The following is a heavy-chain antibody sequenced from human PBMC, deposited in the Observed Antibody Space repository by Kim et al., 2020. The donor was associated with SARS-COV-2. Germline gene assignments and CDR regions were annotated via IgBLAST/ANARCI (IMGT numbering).Heavy chain of an antibody. D-gene: IGHD6-13*01. CDR2: INHSGST. Sequence: SETLSLTCAVYGGSFSGYYWSWIRQPPGKGLEWIGEINHSGSTNYNPSLKSRVTISVDTSKNQFSLKLSSVTAADTAVYYCARGHSSSWYPTFDYWGQGTLVTVSS. CDR1: GGSFSGYY. J-gene: IGHJ4*02. V-gene: IGHV4-34*01. CDR3: ARGHSSSWYPTFDY.